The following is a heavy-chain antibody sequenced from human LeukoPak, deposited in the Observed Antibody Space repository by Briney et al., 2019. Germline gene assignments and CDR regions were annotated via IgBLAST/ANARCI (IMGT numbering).Heavy chain of an antibody. CDR1: GGSFSGYY. J-gene: IGHJ5*02. Sequence: SETLSLTCAVYGGSFSGYYWSWIRQPPGKGLEWIGEINHSGSTNYNPSLKSRVTISVDTSKNQFSLKLSSVTAADTAVYYCASFSYCDILTGYQNWFDPWGQGTLVTVSS. D-gene: IGHD3-9*01. V-gene: IGHV4-34*01. CDR2: INHSGST. CDR3: ASFSYCDILTGYQNWFDP.